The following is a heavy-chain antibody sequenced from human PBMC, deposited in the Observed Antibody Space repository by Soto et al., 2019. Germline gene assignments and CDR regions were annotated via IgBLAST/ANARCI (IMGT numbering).Heavy chain of an antibody. D-gene: IGHD3-16*01. CDR1: GGSISSSSYY. Sequence: PSETLSLTCTVSGGSISSSSYYWGWIRQPPGKGLEWIGEINHSGSTNYNPSLKSRVTISVDTSKNQFSLKLSSVTAADTAVYYGGGGGERGWVGGWFSVGYGGKEPLVTVP. J-gene: IGHJ4*02. V-gene: IGHV4-39*07. CDR2: INHSGST. CDR3: GGGGERGWVGGWFSVGY.